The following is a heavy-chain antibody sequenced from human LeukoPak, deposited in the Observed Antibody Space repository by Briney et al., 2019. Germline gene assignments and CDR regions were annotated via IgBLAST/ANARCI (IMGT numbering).Heavy chain of an antibody. CDR1: GGSISSYY. V-gene: IGHV4-59*01. CDR3: ARDFDYGGNLDAFDI. J-gene: IGHJ3*02. D-gene: IGHD4-23*01. CDR2: FYYSGST. Sequence: SETLSLTCTVSGGSISSYYWSWIRQPPGKRLEWIGYFYYSGSTNYNPSLKSRVTISVDTSKNQFSLKLSSVTAADTAVYYCARDFDYGGNLDAFDIWGQGTMVTVSS.